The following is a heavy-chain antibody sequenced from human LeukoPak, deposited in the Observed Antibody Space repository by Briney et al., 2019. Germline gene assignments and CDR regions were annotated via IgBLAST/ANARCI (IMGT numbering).Heavy chain of an antibody. CDR2: INPNSGNT. CDR3: ARGPPTAQYFQH. D-gene: IGHD1-1*01. Sequence: ASVKVSCKASGYTFTTYDINWVRQATGQGLQWMGWINPNSGNTGYAQKFQGRITITRNTSISAVYMELSSLRSEDTAVYYCARGPPTAQYFQHWGQGTLVTVSS. CDR1: GYTFTTYD. J-gene: IGHJ1*01. V-gene: IGHV1-8*03.